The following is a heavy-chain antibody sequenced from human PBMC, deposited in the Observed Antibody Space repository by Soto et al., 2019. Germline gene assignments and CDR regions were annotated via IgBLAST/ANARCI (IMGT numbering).Heavy chain of an antibody. J-gene: IGHJ4*02. D-gene: IGHD2-2*01. CDR2: ISSSGSTI. Sequence: QVQLVESGGGLVKPGGSLRLSCAASGFTFSDYYMSWIRQAPGKGLEWVSYISSSGSTIYYADSVKGRFTISRDNAKNAMFVEMNSLRGGDTAVYYCGGGSLKNCSSTSCYGGGGFDYWGQGTLVTVSS. CDR3: GGGSLKNCSSTSCYGGGGFDY. CDR1: GFTFSDYY. V-gene: IGHV3-11*01.